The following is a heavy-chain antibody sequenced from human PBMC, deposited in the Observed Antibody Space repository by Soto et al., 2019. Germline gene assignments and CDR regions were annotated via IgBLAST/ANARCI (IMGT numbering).Heavy chain of an antibody. D-gene: IGHD6-6*01. V-gene: IGHV3-33*01. J-gene: IGHJ4*02. CDR3: ARDLGSSSL. CDR2: IWYDGSNK. Sequence: QVQLVESGGGVVQPGRSLRLSCAASGFTFSSYGMHWVRQAPGKGLEWVAVIWYDGSNKYYADSVKGRFTISRDNSKNTLYLQMNSLRAEDTAVYYCARDLGSSSLWGQGTLVTVSS. CDR1: GFTFSSYG.